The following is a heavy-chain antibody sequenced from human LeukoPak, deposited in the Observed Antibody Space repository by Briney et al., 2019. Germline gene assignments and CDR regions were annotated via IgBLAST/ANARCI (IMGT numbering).Heavy chain of an antibody. CDR2: IYYSGNT. Sequence: PSETLSLTCTVSGGSLSSGTYNWGWIRQPPGKGLEWIGNIYYSGNTYYNPSLKSRVTISVDTSKNQFSLNLSSVTAADTAIYYCARQANWFDPWGQGTLVTVSS. V-gene: IGHV4-39*01. CDR1: GGSLSSGTYN. J-gene: IGHJ5*02. CDR3: ARQANWFDP.